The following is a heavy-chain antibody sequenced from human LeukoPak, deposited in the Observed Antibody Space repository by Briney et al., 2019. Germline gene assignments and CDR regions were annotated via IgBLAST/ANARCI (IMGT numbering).Heavy chain of an antibody. CDR1: GFTFSSYE. J-gene: IGHJ4*02. Sequence: GGSLRLSCAASGFTFSSYEMNWVRQTPGKGLEWLSYISSSGGTIYYADSVKGRFTISRDNAKSSLYLQMNGLRAEDTAVYYCARDSRQQLFDYWGQGTLVSVSS. CDR2: ISSSGGTI. D-gene: IGHD4-11*01. V-gene: IGHV3-48*03. CDR3: ARDSRQQLFDY.